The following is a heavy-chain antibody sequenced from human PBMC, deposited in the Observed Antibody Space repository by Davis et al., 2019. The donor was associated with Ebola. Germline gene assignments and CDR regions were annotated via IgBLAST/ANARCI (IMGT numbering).Heavy chain of an antibody. Sequence: AASVMVSCKAAGYTLIGYYIHWVRQAPGQGLQWMGRINPNSGGTNYAQEFQGRVTVTRDTSTSTAYMEINRLSSDDTAVYFCARGGISMMVVPRDYYYGMDVWGQGTTVTVSS. CDR3: ARGGISMMVVPRDYYYGMDV. CDR2: INPNSGGT. D-gene: IGHD3-22*01. CDR1: GYTLIGYY. J-gene: IGHJ6*02. V-gene: IGHV1-2*06.